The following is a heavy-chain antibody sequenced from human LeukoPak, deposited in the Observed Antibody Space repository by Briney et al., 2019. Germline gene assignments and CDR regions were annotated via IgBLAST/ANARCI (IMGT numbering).Heavy chain of an antibody. CDR2: IIPYNGNT. J-gene: IGHJ4*02. CDR3: ARGGTTSWVGSFDH. Sequence: ASVKFSCKASDYTFTSYGISWVRQAPGQGLEWMGWIIPYNGNTNYAQNLQGRVSMTTDTSTTTAYMVLTSLTSDDTAVYYCARGGTTSWVGSFDHWGQGTLVTVSS. D-gene: IGHD1-14*01. V-gene: IGHV1-18*01. CDR1: DYTFTSYG.